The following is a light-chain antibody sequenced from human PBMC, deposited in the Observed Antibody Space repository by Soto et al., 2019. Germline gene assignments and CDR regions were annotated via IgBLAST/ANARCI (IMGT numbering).Light chain of an antibody. V-gene: IGKV3-20*01. J-gene: IGKJ1*01. Sequence: EIVLTQSPGTLSLSPGERATLSCRASQSVSSSYLAWYQQKPGQAPRLLIYGASSRATGIPDRFSGSGSGTEFTLTISSLQPEDFATYYCQQYKSFWTFGQGTKVDIK. CDR3: QQYKSFWT. CDR1: QSVSSSY. CDR2: GAS.